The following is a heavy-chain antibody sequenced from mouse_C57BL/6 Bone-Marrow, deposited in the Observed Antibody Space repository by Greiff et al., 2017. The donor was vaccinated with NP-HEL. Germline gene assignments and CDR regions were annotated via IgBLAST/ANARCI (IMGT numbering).Heavy chain of an antibody. Sequence: QVQLQQSGAELVRPGTSVKVSCKASGYAFTNYLIEWVKQRPGQGLEWIGVINPGSGGTNYNEKFKGKATLTADKSSSTAYMQLSSLTSEDSAVYSGARWGSTVVDYYAMDYWGQGTTVTVSS. J-gene: IGHJ4*01. V-gene: IGHV1-54*01. D-gene: IGHD1-1*01. CDR2: INPGSGGT. CDR1: GYAFTNYL. CDR3: ARWGSTVVDYYAMDY.